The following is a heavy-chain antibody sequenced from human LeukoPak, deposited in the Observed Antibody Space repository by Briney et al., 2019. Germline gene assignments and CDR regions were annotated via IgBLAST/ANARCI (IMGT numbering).Heavy chain of an antibody. CDR3: ARDPRGRGYSYGPFDY. J-gene: IGHJ4*02. V-gene: IGHV1-69*13. CDR2: IIPIFGTA. Sequence: SVKVSCKASGGIFSSYAISWVRQAPGQGLEWMGGIIPIFGTANYAQKFQGRVTITADESTSTAYMELSSLRSEDTAVYYCARDPRGRGYSYGPFDYWGQGTLVTVSS. CDR1: GGIFSSYA. D-gene: IGHD5-18*01.